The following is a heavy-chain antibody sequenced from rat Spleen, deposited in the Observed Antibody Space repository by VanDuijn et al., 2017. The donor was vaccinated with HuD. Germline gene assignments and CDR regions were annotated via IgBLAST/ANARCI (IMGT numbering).Heavy chain of an antibody. J-gene: IGHJ1*01. D-gene: IGHD1-2*01. CDR3: ARQSSSIPYYWYFDF. V-gene: IGHV5-29*01. CDR1: GFTFSDYG. Sequence: EVQLVESGGGLVQPGRSLKFSCAASGFTFSDYGMAWVRQAPTKGLEWVATISYDGSSTYYRDSVKGRFTISRDNAKSTLYLQMDSLRSEDTATYYCARQSSSIPYYWYFDFWGPGTMVTVSS. CDR2: ISYDGSST.